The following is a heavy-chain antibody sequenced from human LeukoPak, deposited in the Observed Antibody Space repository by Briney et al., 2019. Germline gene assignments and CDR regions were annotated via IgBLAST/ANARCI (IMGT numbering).Heavy chain of an antibody. V-gene: IGHV4-61*02. CDR2: IYTSGST. CDR1: GGSISSGSYY. CDR3: ARGVDYYGV. D-gene: IGHD3-10*01. Sequence: SETLSLTCTVSGGSISSGSYYWSWIRQPAGKGLEWIGRIYTSGSTNHNPSLKSRVTISVDTSKKQFSLKLSSVTAADTAVYYCARGVDYYGVWGQGTLVTVSS. J-gene: IGHJ4*02.